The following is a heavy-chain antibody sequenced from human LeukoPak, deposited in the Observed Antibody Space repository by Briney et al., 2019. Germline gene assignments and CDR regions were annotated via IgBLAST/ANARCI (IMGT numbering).Heavy chain of an antibody. D-gene: IGHD5-12*01. CDR1: GGSINSSSYF. J-gene: IGHJ6*03. CDR2: IYYSGST. CDR3: ARTTEGYAGGPGYSYYYYMDV. Sequence: PSETLSLTCTASGGSINSSSYFWGWIRQPPGKGLEWIGTIYYSGSTYYNPSLKSRVTISVDTSKNQFSLKLSSVTAADTAVYYCARTTEGYAGGPGYSYYYYMDVWGKGTTVTISS. V-gene: IGHV4-39*07.